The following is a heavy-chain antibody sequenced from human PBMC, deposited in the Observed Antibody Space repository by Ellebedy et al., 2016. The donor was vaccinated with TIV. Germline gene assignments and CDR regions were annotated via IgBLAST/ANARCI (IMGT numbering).Heavy chain of an antibody. D-gene: IGHD2-15*01. Sequence: GESLKISCAASGFTFSYYALHWVRQAPGKGLEWVASISYDGSNEYYADSVKGRFTISRDSSKNTLYLQMNSLRPDDTAIYYCARAEGGYCSASSCYAPDFWGQGTLVTVSS. CDR1: GFTFSYYA. CDR3: ARAEGGYCSASSCYAPDF. J-gene: IGHJ4*02. V-gene: IGHV3-30*04. CDR2: ISYDGSNE.